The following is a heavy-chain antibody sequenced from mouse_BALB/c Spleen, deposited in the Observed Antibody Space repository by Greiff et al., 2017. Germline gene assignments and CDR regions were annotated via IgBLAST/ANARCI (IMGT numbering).Heavy chain of an antibody. CDR2: ISSGGSYT. CDR3: ARGLPYFDY. D-gene: IGHD3-3*01. J-gene: IGHJ2*01. V-gene: IGHV5-9-4*01. CDR1: GFTFSSYA. Sequence: EVKLMESGGGLVKPGGSLKLSCAASGFTFSSYAMSWVRQSPEKRLEWVAEISSGGSYTYYPDTVTGRFTISRDNAKNTLYLEMSSLRSEDTAMYYCARGLPYFDYWGQGTTLTVSS.